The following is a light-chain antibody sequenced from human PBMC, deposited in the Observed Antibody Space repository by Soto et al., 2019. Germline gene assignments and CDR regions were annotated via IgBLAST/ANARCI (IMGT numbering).Light chain of an antibody. Sequence: QSVLTQPPSASGTPGQRVTISCSGSSSNIGSNYVYWYQQLPGTAPKPLIYRNNQRPSGVPDRFSGSKSGTSASLAISGLRSEDEADYYCAAWDDSLSGEVVFGGGTQLTVL. V-gene: IGLV1-47*01. J-gene: IGLJ2*01. CDR2: RNN. CDR1: SSNIGSNY. CDR3: AAWDDSLSGEVV.